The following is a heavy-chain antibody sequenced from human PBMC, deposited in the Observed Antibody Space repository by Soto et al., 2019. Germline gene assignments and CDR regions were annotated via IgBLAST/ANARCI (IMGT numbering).Heavy chain of an antibody. CDR2: ISSSSSYI. CDR3: ARDELDTAALYFDY. Sequence: GGSLRLSCAASGFTFSSYSMNWVRQAPGKGLEWVSSISSSSSYIYYADSVKGRFTISRDNAKNSLYLQMNSLRAEDTAVYYCARDELDTAALYFDYWGQGTLVTVSS. D-gene: IGHD5-18*01. V-gene: IGHV3-21*01. J-gene: IGHJ4*02. CDR1: GFTFSSYS.